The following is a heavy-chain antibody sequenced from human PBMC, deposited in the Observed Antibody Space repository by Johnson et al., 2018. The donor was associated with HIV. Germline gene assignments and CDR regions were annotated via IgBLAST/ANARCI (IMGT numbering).Heavy chain of an antibody. CDR2: IKDGGDT. V-gene: IGHV3-66*01. J-gene: IGHJ3*02. Sequence: MQLVESGGGLVQPGGSLRLSCAASGFIVTGNFMSWVRQAPGKGLEWVSVIKDGGDTYYADSVKGRFTISRAKSKNTVYLQMNSLSVEDTAVYYCARDDRPDAFDIWGQGTMVTVSS. CDR3: ARDDRPDAFDI. CDR1: GFIVTGNF.